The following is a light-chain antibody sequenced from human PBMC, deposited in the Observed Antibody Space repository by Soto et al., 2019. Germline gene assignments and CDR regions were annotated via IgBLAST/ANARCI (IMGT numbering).Light chain of an antibody. J-gene: IGLJ2*01. CDR1: SSDVGGYNY. Sequence: QSALTQPASVSGSPGQSITISCTGTSSDVGGYNYVSWYQQHPGKAPKLMIYEVSNRPSGVSNRFSGSKSGNTASLTISGLQPEDEADYYCRSYSSSSTHVVFGGGTKLTVL. V-gene: IGLV2-14*01. CDR2: EVS. CDR3: RSYSSSSTHVV.